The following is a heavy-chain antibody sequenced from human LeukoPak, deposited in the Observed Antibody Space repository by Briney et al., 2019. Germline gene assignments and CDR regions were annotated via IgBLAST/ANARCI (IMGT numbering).Heavy chain of an antibody. Sequence: GASVRVSCKASRDIFTSYYIHWVRQAPGQGLEWMGWINPDSGGTKYAQKFQGRVTMTSDTSISIAYMELTRLRSDDTAVYYCARDRGSSWYVDYWGQGTLVTVSS. J-gene: IGHJ4*02. V-gene: IGHV1-2*02. CDR2: INPDSGGT. D-gene: IGHD6-13*01. CDR1: RDIFTSYY. CDR3: ARDRGSSWYVDY.